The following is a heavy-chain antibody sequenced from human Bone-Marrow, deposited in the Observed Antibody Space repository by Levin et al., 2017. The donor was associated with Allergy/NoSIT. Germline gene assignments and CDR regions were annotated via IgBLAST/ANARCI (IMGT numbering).Heavy chain of an antibody. CDR3: ARESASPARFAFDI. Sequence: SETLSLTCAVSGGSMSSSDWWSWVRQPPGKGLEWIGEVSHSGSTNYNPSLKSRVTISIDKSKNQFSLKLSSVTAADTALYYCARESASPARFAFDIWGQGTTVTVSA. J-gene: IGHJ3*02. CDR2: VSHSGST. CDR1: GGSMSSSDW. D-gene: IGHD3-16*01. V-gene: IGHV4-4*02.